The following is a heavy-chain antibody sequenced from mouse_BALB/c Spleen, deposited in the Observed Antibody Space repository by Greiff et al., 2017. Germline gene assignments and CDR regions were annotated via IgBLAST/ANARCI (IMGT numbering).Heavy chain of an antibody. CDR1: GFSLTSYG. CDR2: IWSDGST. J-gene: IGHJ4*01. D-gene: IGHD2-1*01. V-gene: IGHV2-6-2*01. CDR3: ARHIGNYDAMDY. Sequence: VQLQESGPDLVAPSQSLSITCTVSGFSLTSYGVHWVRQPPGKGLEWLVVIWSDGSTTYNSALKSRLSISKDNSKSQVFLKMNSLQTDDTAMYYCARHIGNYDAMDYWGQGTSVTVSS.